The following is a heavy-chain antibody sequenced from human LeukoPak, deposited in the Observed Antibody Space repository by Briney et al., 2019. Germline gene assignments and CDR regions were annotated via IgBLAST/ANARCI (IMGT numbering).Heavy chain of an antibody. V-gene: IGHV4-39*07. CDR2: IYYSGST. J-gene: IGHJ6*03. Sequence: SETLSLTCTVSGGSISSSSYYWGWIRQPPGKGLEWNGSIYYSGSTYYNPSLKSRVTISVDTSKNQFSLKLSSVTAADTAVYYCARVLVGGDMDRGVISHYYYMDVWGKGTTVTVSS. CDR1: GGSISSSSYY. D-gene: IGHD3-10*01. CDR3: ARVLVGGDMDRGVISHYYYMDV.